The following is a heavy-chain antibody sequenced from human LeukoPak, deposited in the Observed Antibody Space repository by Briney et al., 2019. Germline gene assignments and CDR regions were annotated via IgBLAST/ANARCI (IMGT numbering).Heavy chain of an antibody. V-gene: IGHV3-23*01. CDR2: ISDGSDST. CDR3: AKDLEGDYARGGYFNL. Sequence: PGGSLRLSCAASGFTFSGYGMHWVRQAPGKGLEWVSAISDGSDSTYYADSVKGRFTISRDNSKNTLYLQMNSLRAEDTAVYYCAKDLEGDYARGGYFNLWGRGTLVTVSS. J-gene: IGHJ2*01. CDR1: GFTFSGYG. D-gene: IGHD4-17*01.